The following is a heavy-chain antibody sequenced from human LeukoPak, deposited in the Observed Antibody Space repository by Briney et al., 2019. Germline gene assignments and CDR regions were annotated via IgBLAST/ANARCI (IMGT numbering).Heavy chain of an antibody. J-gene: IGHJ4*02. Sequence: GGSLRLSCAASGFTFSDYHLSWIRQAPGKGLEWISYISSGGSSISHADSVKGRFTISRDNAENSLYLQMNSLRAEDTAVYYCARRTAGGRCFDYWGQGTLVTVSS. V-gene: IGHV3-11*01. CDR2: ISSGGSSI. D-gene: IGHD6-13*01. CDR1: GFTFSDYH. CDR3: ARRTAGGRCFDY.